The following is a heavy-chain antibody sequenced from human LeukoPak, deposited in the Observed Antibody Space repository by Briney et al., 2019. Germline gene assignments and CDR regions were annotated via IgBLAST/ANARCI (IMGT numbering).Heavy chain of an antibody. V-gene: IGHV3-48*03. Sequence: GGSLRLSCEASGFTFSNYEMNWVRQAPGKGLEWVSYISSSGSTIYYSDSVKGRFTISRDNAKNSLYLQMNSLRAEDTAVYYCARDSGSSWPIEYWGQGTLVTVSS. CDR3: ARDSGSSWPIEY. J-gene: IGHJ4*02. CDR1: GFTFSNYE. CDR2: ISSSGSTI. D-gene: IGHD6-13*01.